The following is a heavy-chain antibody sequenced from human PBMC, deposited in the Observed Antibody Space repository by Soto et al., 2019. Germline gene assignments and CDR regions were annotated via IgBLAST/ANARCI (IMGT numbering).Heavy chain of an antibody. CDR2: ISGSGGST. V-gene: IGHV3-23*01. CDR3: AKRAGYTYSWLPDY. J-gene: IGHJ4*02. Sequence: PVGSLRLSCAASGFTFSSYAMSWVRQAPGKGLEWVSIISGSGGSTYYTDSVKGRFTISRDSSKNTLYLQMNSLRPEDTAIYYCAKRAGYTYSWLPDYWGQGTLVTVSS. D-gene: IGHD6-13*01. CDR1: GFTFSSYA.